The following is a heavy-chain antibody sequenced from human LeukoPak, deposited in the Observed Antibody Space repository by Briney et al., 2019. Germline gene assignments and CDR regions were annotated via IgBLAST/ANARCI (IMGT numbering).Heavy chain of an antibody. J-gene: IGHJ4*02. CDR3: ARGSRGYSYGYDY. CDR2: IYYSGST. CDR1: GGSISSYY. D-gene: IGHD5-18*01. V-gene: IGHV4-59*01. Sequence: PSGTLSLTCTVSGGSISSYYWSWIRQPPGKGLEWIGYIYYSGSTNYNPSLKSRVTISVDTSKNQFSLKLSSVTAADTAVYYCARGSRGYSYGYDYWGQGTLVTVSS.